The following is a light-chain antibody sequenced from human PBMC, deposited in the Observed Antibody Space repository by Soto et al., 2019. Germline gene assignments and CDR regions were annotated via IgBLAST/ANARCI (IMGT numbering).Light chain of an antibody. J-gene: IGKJ1*01. CDR1: QSVSSNY. V-gene: IGKV3-20*01. CDR3: QQYTGSPPWT. CDR2: GAS. Sequence: PLSCWASQSVSSNYLAWYQQKPGQAPRLLIYGASSRATGIPDRFSGSGSGTDFTLTISRLEPEDFAVYYCQQYTGSPPWTFGQGTKVEIK.